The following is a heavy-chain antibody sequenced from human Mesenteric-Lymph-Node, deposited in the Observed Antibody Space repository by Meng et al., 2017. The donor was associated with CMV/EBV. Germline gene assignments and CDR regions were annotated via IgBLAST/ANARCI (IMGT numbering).Heavy chain of an antibody. CDR2: IYAGGST. CDR1: GFTVSDNY. Sequence: GGSLRLSCAASGFTVSDNYIHWVRQAPGKGLEWVLVIYAGGSTFHADSVKGRFTISRDISKNTLFLQMNSLRVEDTAVYYCARWGYYDFQNTADYYYGMDVWGQGTTVTVSS. J-gene: IGHJ6*02. V-gene: IGHV3-66*02. D-gene: IGHD3-3*01. CDR3: ARWGYYDFQNTADYYYGMDV.